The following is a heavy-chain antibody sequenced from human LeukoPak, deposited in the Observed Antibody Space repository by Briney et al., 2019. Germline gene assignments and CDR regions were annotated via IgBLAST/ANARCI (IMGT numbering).Heavy chain of an antibody. J-gene: IGHJ6*02. V-gene: IGHV3-43*02. CDR1: GIIFDDNA. CDR3: AKGFSVLASNHYYYYYGMDV. D-gene: IGHD3-3*01. Sequence: GGSLRLSCAASGIIFDDNAMHWVRQAPGKGLEWVSLISGDGGSTYYADSVKGRFTISRDNSKDSLYLQMNSLRTEDTALYYCAKGFSVLASNHYYYYYGMDVWGQGTTVTVSS. CDR2: ISGDGGST.